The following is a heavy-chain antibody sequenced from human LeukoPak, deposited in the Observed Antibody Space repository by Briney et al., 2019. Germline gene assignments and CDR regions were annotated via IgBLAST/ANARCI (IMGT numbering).Heavy chain of an antibody. CDR2: ISGSGGST. CDR1: GFTFSSYA. Sequence: HPGGSLRLSCAASGFTFSSYAMSWVRQAPGKGLEWVSGISGSGGSTYYADSVKGRFTISRDNSKNTLYLQMNSLRAEDTAVYYCAKDTYDSSGYYVYWGQGTLVTVSS. V-gene: IGHV3-23*01. CDR3: AKDTYDSSGYYVY. J-gene: IGHJ4*02. D-gene: IGHD3-22*01.